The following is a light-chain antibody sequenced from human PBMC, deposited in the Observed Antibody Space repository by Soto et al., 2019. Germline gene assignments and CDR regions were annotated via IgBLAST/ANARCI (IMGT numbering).Light chain of an antibody. Sequence: QSVLTQPPSASGTPGQRVTISCSGSSSNIGSNTVNWYQQLPGTAPKLLIYTNSQRPSGVPDRFSGSKSGTSASLAISGLQSEDEADYYCAKWGDSLNGRVFGTGTKVTVL. CDR1: SSNIGSNT. V-gene: IGLV1-44*01. CDR3: AKWGDSLNGRV. CDR2: TNS. J-gene: IGLJ1*01.